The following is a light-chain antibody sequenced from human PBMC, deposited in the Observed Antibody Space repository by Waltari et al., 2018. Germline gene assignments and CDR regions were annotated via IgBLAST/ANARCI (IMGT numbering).Light chain of an antibody. CDR3: KQYDGEVVT. CDR2: DTS. CDR1: QSVTSIS. Sequence: EIVLTQSPGPLSLSPGARATLSWRASQSVTSISFTWYQQKLGQAPRLLIYDTSTRSTGMPDRFSGSGSGTDFTLTISRLEAEDFAVYYCKQYDGEVVTFGGGTKVEI. V-gene: IGKV3-20*01. J-gene: IGKJ4*01.